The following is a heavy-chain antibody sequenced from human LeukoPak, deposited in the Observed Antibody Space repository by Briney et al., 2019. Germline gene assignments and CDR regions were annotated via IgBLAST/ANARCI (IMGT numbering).Heavy chain of an antibody. V-gene: IGHV1-46*01. D-gene: IGHD3-10*01. CDR2: INPSGGSA. J-gene: IGHJ4*02. CDR3: ARGVRIEGSGSYEGPFFDY. CDR1: GYTFTSYY. Sequence: GASVKVSCKASGYTFTSYYMHWVRQAPGQGLEWMGIINPSGGSASYAQKFQGRVTMIRDTSTSTVYMELRSLRSEDTAVYYCARGVRIEGSGSYEGPFFDYWGQGTLVTVSS.